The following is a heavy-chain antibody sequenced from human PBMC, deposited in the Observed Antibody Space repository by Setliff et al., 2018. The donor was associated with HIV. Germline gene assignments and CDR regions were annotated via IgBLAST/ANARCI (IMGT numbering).Heavy chain of an antibody. J-gene: IGHJ4*02. D-gene: IGHD2-2*01. CDR2: TIPMFGTA. CDR1: GYTFSIYG. Sequence: SVKVSCKASGYTFSIYGISWVRQAPGQGLEWMGGTIPMFGTANYAQKFQGRVTITTDESTNTGYMELSSLRSEDTAVYYCARESACSSTSCPKVLDYWGQGTLVTVSS. CDR3: ARESACSSTSCPKVLDY. V-gene: IGHV1-69*05.